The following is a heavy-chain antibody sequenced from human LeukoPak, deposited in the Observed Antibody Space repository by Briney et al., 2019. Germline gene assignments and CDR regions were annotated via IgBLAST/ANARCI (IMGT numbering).Heavy chain of an antibody. Sequence: VASVKVSCKASGYTFTDYFLHWVRQAPGQGLEWLAWISPITGGTKYAQKFQGRVTLTRDTSISTDYMELSRLRSDDTAVYFCARGRDSGSRTYYFDYWGQGTLVTVSS. CDR1: GYTFTDYF. V-gene: IGHV1-2*02. CDR2: ISPITGGT. D-gene: IGHD1-26*01. J-gene: IGHJ4*02. CDR3: ARGRDSGSRTYYFDY.